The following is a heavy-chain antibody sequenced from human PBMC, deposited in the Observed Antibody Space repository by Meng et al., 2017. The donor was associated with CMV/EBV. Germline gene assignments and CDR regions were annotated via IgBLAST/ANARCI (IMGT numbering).Heavy chain of an antibody. J-gene: IGHJ2*01. CDR1: GGPFSSYA. Sequence: QVQLVKSGGEVKKPGSSVKVSCKASGGPFSSYAISWVRQAPGQGLEWMGGIIPIFGTANYAQKFQGRVTITADESTSTAYMELSSLRSEDTAVYYCAREVDDYGDGWYFDLWGRGTLVTVSS. D-gene: IGHD4-17*01. CDR2: IIPIFGTA. CDR3: AREVDDYGDGWYFDL. V-gene: IGHV1-69*12.